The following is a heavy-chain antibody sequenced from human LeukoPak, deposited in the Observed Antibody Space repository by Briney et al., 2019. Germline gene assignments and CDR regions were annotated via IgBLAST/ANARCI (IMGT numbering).Heavy chain of an antibody. J-gene: IGHJ3*02. Sequence: SETLSLTCTVSGGSISSYYWSWIRQPPGKGLEWIGYIYYSGSTNYNPSLKSRVTISVYTSKNQFSLKLSSVTAADTAVYYCASAPLGDAFDIWGQGTMVTVSS. CDR2: IYYSGST. CDR3: ASAPLGDAFDI. D-gene: IGHD7-27*01. CDR1: GGSISSYY. V-gene: IGHV4-59*01.